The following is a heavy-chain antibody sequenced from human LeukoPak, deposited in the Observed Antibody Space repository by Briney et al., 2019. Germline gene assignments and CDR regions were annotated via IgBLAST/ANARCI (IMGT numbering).Heavy chain of an antibody. CDR2: VIPIFGTA. D-gene: IGHD1-1*01. CDR1: GGTFSSYA. CDR3: ARIGNWNDKADV. Sequence: SVKVSCKASGGTFSSYAISWVRQAPGQGLEWMGGVIPIFGTANYAQKFQGRVTITADKSTSTAYMELSSLRSEDTAVYYCARIGNWNDKADVWGKGTTVTVSS. V-gene: IGHV1-69*06. J-gene: IGHJ6*04.